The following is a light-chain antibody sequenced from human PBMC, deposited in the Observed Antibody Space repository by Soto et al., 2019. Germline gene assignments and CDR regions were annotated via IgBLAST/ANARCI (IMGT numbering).Light chain of an antibody. Sequence: DIPMTQSPSSLSASVGDRVTITCRASQSISNYLAWYQQKPGQAPKLLIYAASTMHAGVPSRFSGSGSGTDFTLTISSLQPEDVATYYCQKYHSAPLTFGEGTKVEIK. V-gene: IGKV1-27*01. CDR2: AAS. CDR1: QSISNY. CDR3: QKYHSAPLT. J-gene: IGKJ4*02.